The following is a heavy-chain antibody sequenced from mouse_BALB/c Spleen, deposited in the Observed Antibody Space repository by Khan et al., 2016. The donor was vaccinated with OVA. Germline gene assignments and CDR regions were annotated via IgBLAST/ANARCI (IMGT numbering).Heavy chain of an antibody. V-gene: IGHV1S45*01. Sequence: VQLQQSGAELVRPGASVKISCKAFGYTFTNHLINWVKQRPGQGLDWIGYINPYNGYINYNQKFKGKATLTVDKSYSTDYMELSSMTSEDSAVSYFANPTQLGLMAWFAYWGQGTLVTVSA. D-gene: IGHD3-1*01. CDR2: INPYNGYI. J-gene: IGHJ3*01. CDR1: GYTFTNHL. CDR3: ANPTQLGLMAWFAY.